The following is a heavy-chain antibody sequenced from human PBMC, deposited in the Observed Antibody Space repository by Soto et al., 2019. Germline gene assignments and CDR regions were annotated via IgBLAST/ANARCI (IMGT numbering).Heavy chain of an antibody. Sequence: QVQLQESGPGLVKPSETLSLTCTVSGGSIRDYFWTWIRQPPGKGLEWIGYIYYSGRTNYNPSLKSRVSISVDTSKNHFSLQLRSVTAADTAVYYCARVGGDHFGDSGGFDYWGQGTLVTVSS. J-gene: IGHJ4*02. CDR1: GGSIRDYF. CDR3: ARVGGDHFGDSGGFDY. V-gene: IGHV4-59*01. D-gene: IGHD4-17*01. CDR2: IYYSGRT.